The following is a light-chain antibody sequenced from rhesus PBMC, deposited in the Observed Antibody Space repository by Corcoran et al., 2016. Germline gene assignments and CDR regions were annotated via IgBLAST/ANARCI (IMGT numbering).Light chain of an antibody. Sequence: DIQMTQSPLSLSAVAGDRVTITCRTSENVKNHVNWCQQKPGKAPKLLIYEASTLQSGVPSRFSGSGSATDYPFTISSLQSEDVATYYFQHNYGTLTFSGGTKVEIK. CDR2: EAS. CDR3: QHNYGTLT. V-gene: IGKV1-74*01. CDR1: ENVKNH. J-gene: IGKJ4*01.